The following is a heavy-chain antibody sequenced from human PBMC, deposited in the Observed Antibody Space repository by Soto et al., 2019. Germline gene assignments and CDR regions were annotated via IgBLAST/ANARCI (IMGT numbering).Heavy chain of an antibody. Sequence: VKVSCKASGYTFTSYYMLWVGQAPGQGLEWMGIINPSGGSTSYAQKFQGRVTMTRDTSTSTVYMELSSLRSEDTAVYYCARVPPEKWLVKFDYWGQGTLVTVSS. CDR2: INPSGGST. V-gene: IGHV1-46*03. CDR1: GYTFTSYY. J-gene: IGHJ4*02. D-gene: IGHD6-19*01. CDR3: ARVPPEKWLVKFDY.